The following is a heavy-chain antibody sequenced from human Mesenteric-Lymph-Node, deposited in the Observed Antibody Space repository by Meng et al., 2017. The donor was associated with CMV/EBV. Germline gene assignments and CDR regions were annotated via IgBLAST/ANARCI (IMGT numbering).Heavy chain of an antibody. J-gene: IGHJ4*02. CDR2: IRYDGSDQ. CDR1: GFTFNTYA. D-gene: IGHD6-6*01. Sequence: GESLKISCAASGFTFNTYAMFWVRQAPGKGLEWLAFIRYDGSDQSYAKSVKGRFTISRDNFKNALYLQLNSLRAEDTAVYYCAAEYQLLNTPYFEYWGQGTPVTVSS. V-gene: IGHV3-30*02. CDR3: AAEYQLLNTPYFEY.